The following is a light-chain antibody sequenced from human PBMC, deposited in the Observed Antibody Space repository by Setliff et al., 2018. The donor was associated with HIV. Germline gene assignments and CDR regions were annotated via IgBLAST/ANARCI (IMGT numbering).Light chain of an antibody. CDR1: QSVLYSSNNKNY. CDR2: WAS. CDR3: QKYYSTPIT. V-gene: IGKV4-1*01. J-gene: IGKJ4*01. Sequence: DIVITQSPDSLPVSLGERATINCKSSQSVLYSSNNKNYLAWYQQKPGQPPKLLIYWASTRESGVPDRFSGTGSGTDFTLTISSLQAEDVAVYYCQKYYSTPITVGGGTKVDIK.